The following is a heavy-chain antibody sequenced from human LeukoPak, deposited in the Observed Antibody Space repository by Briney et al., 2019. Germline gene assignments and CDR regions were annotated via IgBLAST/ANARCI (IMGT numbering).Heavy chain of an antibody. V-gene: IGHV3-23*01. Sequence: GGSLRLSCAVSGITLSNYGMSWVRQAPGKGLEWVAGISDSGGRTNYADSVKGRFTISRDNPKITLFLQMNSLRAEDTAVYFCAKRGVVIRVILVGFHKEAYYFDSWGQGALVTVSS. D-gene: IGHD3-22*01. CDR1: GITLSNYG. J-gene: IGHJ4*02. CDR2: ISDSGGRT. CDR3: AKRGVVIRVILVGFHKEAYYFDS.